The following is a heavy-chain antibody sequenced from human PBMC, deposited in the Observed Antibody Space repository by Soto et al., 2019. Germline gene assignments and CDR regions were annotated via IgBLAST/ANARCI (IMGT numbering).Heavy chain of an antibody. Sequence: PGGSLRLSCAASGFTFSSYGMHWVHQAPGKXLEWVAVISYDGSNKYCADSVKGRFTISRDNSKNTLYLQMNSLRAEDTAVYYCAKAMVVVTAISGGGGFDKWGQGTLVT. V-gene: IGHV3-30*18. D-gene: IGHD2-21*02. J-gene: IGHJ3*02. CDR1: GFTFSSYG. CDR2: ISYDGSNK. CDR3: AKAMVVVTAISGGGGFDK.